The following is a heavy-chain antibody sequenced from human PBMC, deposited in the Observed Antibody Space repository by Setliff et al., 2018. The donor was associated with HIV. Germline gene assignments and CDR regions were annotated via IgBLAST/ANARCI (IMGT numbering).Heavy chain of an antibody. J-gene: IGHJ4*02. CDR2: MNPNTGGT. V-gene: IGHV1-2*02. D-gene: IGHD2-21*01. CDR1: GYPFTGYY. Sequence: ASVKVSCKASGYPFTGYYTHWVRQAPGQGLEWMGGMNPNTGGTNYAQKFKGRVTMTRDTSISTAYMELKRLTSDDTAVYYCARGSKYDGEPDFDYWGQGTLVTVSS. CDR3: ARGSKYDGEPDFDY.